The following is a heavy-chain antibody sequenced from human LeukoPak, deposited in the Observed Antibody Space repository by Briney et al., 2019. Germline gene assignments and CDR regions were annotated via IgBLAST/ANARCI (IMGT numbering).Heavy chain of an antibody. Sequence: SETLSLTCTVSGGSISSYYWSWIRQPAGKGLEWIGYIYYSGSTNYNPSLKSRVTISVDTSKNQFSLKLSSVTAADTAAYYCARAESSGLPFFDYWGQGTLVTVSS. D-gene: IGHD3-22*01. CDR1: GGSISSYY. V-gene: IGHV4-59*01. J-gene: IGHJ4*02. CDR3: ARAESSGLPFFDY. CDR2: IYYSGST.